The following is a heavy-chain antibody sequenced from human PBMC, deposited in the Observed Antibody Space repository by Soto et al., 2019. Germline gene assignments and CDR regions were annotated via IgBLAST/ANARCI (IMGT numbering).Heavy chain of an antibody. Sequence: SETLSLTCAVYGGSFSGYYWSWVRQPPGKWLEWIGEINHSGSTNYNPSLKSRVTISVDTSKNQFSLKLSSVTAADTAVYYCARGSVVVAAFSNYYYYGMDVWGQGXTVTVYS. CDR2: INHSGST. CDR1: GGSFSGYY. CDR3: ARGSVVVAAFSNYYYYGMDV. J-gene: IGHJ6*02. D-gene: IGHD2-15*01. V-gene: IGHV4-34*01.